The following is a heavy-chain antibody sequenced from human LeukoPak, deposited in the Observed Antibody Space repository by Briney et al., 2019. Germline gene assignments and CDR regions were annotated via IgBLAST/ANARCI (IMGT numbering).Heavy chain of an antibody. CDR2: ISGSGGST. CDR3: AEDTYIYGPRDFDY. J-gene: IGHJ4*02. D-gene: IGHD5-18*01. V-gene: IGHV3-23*01. CDR1: GFTFSSYA. Sequence: GGSLRLSCAASGFTFSSYAMSWVRQAPGKGLEWVSAISGSGGSTYYADSVKGRFTISRDNSKNTLYLQMSSLRAEDTAIYYCAEDTYIYGPRDFDYWGQGSLVTVSS.